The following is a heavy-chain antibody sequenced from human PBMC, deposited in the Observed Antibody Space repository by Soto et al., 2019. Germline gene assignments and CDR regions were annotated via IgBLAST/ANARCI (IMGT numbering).Heavy chain of an antibody. CDR1: GFTFTSYY. CDR2: INPSLGTT. D-gene: IGHD2-21*02. V-gene: IGHV1-46*01. J-gene: IGHJ6*02. CDR3: ARVMLTTVVTSKGLDV. Sequence: ASVKVSCKASGFTFTSYYMTWVRQAPGQGLEWLGMINPSLGTTTYAQKVQGRLTLTSDTSTSTAYMELGGLTSEDTAVYYCARVMLTTVVTSKGLDVWG.